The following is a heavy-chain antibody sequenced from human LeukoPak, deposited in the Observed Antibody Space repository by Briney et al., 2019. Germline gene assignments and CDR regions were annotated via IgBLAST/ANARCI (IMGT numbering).Heavy chain of an antibody. Sequence: GSLRLSCAASGLTFSNYGMSWVRQAPGKGLEWVGRIYTSGSTNYNPSLKSRVTMSVDTSKNQFSLKLTSVTAADTAVYYCARNVPWPFRWAFDIWGQGTMVTVSS. CDR1: GLTFSNYG. CDR2: IYTSGST. CDR3: ARNVPWPFRWAFDI. V-gene: IGHV4-59*10. J-gene: IGHJ3*02. D-gene: IGHD1-1*01.